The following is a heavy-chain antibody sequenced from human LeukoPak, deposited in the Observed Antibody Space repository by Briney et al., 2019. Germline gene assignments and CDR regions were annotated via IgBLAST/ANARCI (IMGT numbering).Heavy chain of an antibody. Sequence: ASVKVSCKASGYTFTSYDNNWVRQATGQGLEYMGWMNPNSGNIEYAQKFQGRVTMTRDTSISTAYMELSSLRSEDTAVYYCARRTEHGNDYWGQGTLVTVSS. CDR3: ARRTEHGNDY. D-gene: IGHD4-23*01. CDR1: GYTFTSYD. V-gene: IGHV1-8*01. CDR2: MNPNSGNI. J-gene: IGHJ4*02.